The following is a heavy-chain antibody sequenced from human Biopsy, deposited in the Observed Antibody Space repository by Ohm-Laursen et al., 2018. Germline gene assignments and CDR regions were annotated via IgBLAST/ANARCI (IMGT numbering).Heavy chain of an antibody. Sequence: SLRLSCTAPGFTFSSYAMNWVRQAPRKGLEWVSVINNDGGRTDYADSVKGRFTISRDNSKNTLYLQMNSLRAEDTAIYYCAKVADYYNDSGFDDYWGQGTLVTVSS. CDR3: AKVADYYNDSGFDDY. CDR1: GFTFSSYA. D-gene: IGHD3-22*01. J-gene: IGHJ4*02. CDR2: INNDGGRT. V-gene: IGHV3-23*03.